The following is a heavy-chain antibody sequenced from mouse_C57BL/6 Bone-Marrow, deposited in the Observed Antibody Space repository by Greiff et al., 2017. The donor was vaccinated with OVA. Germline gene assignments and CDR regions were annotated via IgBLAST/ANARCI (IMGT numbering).Heavy chain of an antibody. J-gene: IGHJ4*01. CDR1: GYTFTSYW. CDR3: AATYDYDLGNAMDY. V-gene: IGHV1-50*01. D-gene: IGHD2-4*01. Sequence: VQLQQPGAELVKPGASVKLSCKASGYTFTSYWMQWVKQRPGQGLEWIGEIDPSDSYTNSNQKFKGKATLTVATSSSTAYMQLSSLTSEDSAVYYCAATYDYDLGNAMDYWGQGTSVTVSS. CDR2: IDPSDSYT.